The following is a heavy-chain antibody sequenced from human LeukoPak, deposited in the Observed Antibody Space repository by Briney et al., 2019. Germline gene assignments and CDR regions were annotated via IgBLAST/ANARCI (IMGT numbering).Heavy chain of an antibody. CDR1: GGSISSDDYY. CDR3: ARDSPYGDIDY. Sequence: SETLSLTCTVSGGSISSDDYYWSWIRQHPGKGLEWIGYIYYSGSTYYNPSLKSRVTISVDTSKNQFSLKLSSVTAADTAVYYCARDSPYGDIDYWGQGTLVTVSS. J-gene: IGHJ4*02. CDR2: IYYSGST. D-gene: IGHD4-17*01. V-gene: IGHV4-31*03.